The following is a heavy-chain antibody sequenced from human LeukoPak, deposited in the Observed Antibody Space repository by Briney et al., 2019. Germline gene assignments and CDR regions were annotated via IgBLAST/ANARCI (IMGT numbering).Heavy chain of an antibody. J-gene: IGHJ5*02. Sequence: GGSLRLSCAASGFTFSSYAMHWVRQAPGKGLEYVSAISSNGGSTYYANSVKGRFTISRDNSKNTLYLQMNSLRAEDTAVYCCAKATYCSSTSCPMWFDPWGQGTLVTVSS. CDR3: AKATYCSSTSCPMWFDP. CDR1: GFTFSSYA. D-gene: IGHD2-2*01. CDR2: ISSNGGST. V-gene: IGHV3-64*01.